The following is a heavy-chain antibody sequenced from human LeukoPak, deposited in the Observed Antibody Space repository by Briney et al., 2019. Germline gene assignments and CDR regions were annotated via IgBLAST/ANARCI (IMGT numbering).Heavy chain of an antibody. V-gene: IGHV3-11*01. Sequence: PGGSLRLSCAASGFTFTDYYMSWIRQAPGKGLEWISYIGDSGSPIYCANSVKGRFTISRDNAKNSLYLQMNNLRAEDTAMYYCARGAGPLFDPWGQGTLVTVSS. CDR3: ARGAGPLFDP. CDR1: GFTFTDYY. J-gene: IGHJ5*02. CDR2: IGDSGSPI.